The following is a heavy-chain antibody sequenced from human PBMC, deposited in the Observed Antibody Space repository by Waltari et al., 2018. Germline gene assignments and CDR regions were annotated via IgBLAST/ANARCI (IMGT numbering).Heavy chain of an antibody. CDR1: GYTFTSYP. D-gene: IGHD3-22*01. CDR3: ARLKYYYDNNGDYYSYFDY. J-gene: IGHJ4*02. Sequence: QVQLVQSGAEVKKPGASVQVSCKVSGYTFTSYPIHWVRQAPGQSLEWMGWINAGSGDTYYSQNFQVRVTITRDTSASTAYMELSSLRSEDTAVYYCARLKYYYDNNGDYYSYFDYWGQGTLVTVSS. CDR2: INAGSGDT. V-gene: IGHV1-3*01.